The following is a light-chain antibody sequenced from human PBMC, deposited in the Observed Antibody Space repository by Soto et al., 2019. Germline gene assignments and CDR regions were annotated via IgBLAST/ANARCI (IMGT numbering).Light chain of an antibody. CDR3: QKRSNWPPVLT. Sequence: EIVLTQSPATLSLSPGERATLSCRASQSVSSYLAWYQQKPGQAPRLLIYDASNRATGIPARFSGSGSGTDFPLTISSLEPEDFAVYYCQKRSNWPPVLTFGGGTKVEIK. V-gene: IGKV3-11*01. CDR2: DAS. J-gene: IGKJ4*01. CDR1: QSVSSY.